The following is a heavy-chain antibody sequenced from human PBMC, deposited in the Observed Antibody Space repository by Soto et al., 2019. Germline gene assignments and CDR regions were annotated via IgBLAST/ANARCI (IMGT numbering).Heavy chain of an antibody. J-gene: IGHJ4*02. CDR3: ARDYSSSSGTDY. D-gene: IGHD6-6*01. CDR1: GGSISSYY. V-gene: IGHV4-4*07. Sequence: SETLSLTCTVSGGSISSYYWSWMRQPAGKGLEWIGRIYTSGSTNYNPSLKSRVTMSVDTSNNQFSLKLSSVTAADTAVYYCARDYSSSSGTDYWGQGTLVTVSS. CDR2: IYTSGST.